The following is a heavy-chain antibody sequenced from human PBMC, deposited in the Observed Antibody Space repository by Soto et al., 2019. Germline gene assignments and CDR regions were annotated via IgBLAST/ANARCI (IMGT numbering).Heavy chain of an antibody. Sequence: GGSLRLSCAASGFTFSSYGMHWVRQAPGKGLEWVAVISYDGSNKYYADSVKGRFTISRDNSKNTLYLQMNSLRAEDTAVYYCAKDGCGVGSTSCLPTPYGMDVWGQGTTVTVSS. CDR2: ISYDGSNK. CDR1: GFTFSSYG. J-gene: IGHJ6*02. CDR3: AKDGCGVGSTSCLPTPYGMDV. V-gene: IGHV3-30*18. D-gene: IGHD2-2*01.